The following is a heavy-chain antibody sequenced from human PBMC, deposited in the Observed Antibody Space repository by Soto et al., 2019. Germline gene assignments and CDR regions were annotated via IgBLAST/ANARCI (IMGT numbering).Heavy chain of an antibody. Sequence: PGESLKISCKGSGYSFTSYWIGWVRQMPGKGLEWMGIIYPGDSDTRYSPSFQGQVTISADKSISTAYLQWSSLKASDTAMYYCARHPATVTPPYYYYYGMDVWGQGTTVTVSS. J-gene: IGHJ6*02. CDR2: IYPGDSDT. D-gene: IGHD4-17*01. CDR1: GYSFTSYW. CDR3: ARHPATVTPPYYYYYGMDV. V-gene: IGHV5-51*01.